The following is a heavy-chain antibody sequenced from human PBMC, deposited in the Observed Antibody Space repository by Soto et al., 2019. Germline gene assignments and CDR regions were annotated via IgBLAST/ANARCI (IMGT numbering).Heavy chain of an antibody. V-gene: IGHV1-18*01. CDR3: ARGRYGDY. J-gene: IGHJ4*02. CDR1: GYDFTTYG. Sequence: QVHLVQSGAEVKKPGASVKVSCRGSGYDFTTYGITWVRQAPGQGLEWMGWISAHNGNTNYAQKLQGRVTVTRDTSTSTAYMELRSLRSDDTAVYYCARGRYGDYWGQGALVTVSS. D-gene: IGHD1-1*01. CDR2: ISAHNGNT.